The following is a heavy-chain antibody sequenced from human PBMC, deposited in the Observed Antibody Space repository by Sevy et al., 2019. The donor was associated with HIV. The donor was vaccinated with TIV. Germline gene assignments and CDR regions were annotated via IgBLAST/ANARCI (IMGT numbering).Heavy chain of an antibody. CDR2: IYSGGST. CDR3: ARVEYSSSWSPSYYYGLDV. Sequence: GGSLRLSCAASGFTVSSNYMSWVRQAPGKGLEWVSVIYSGGSTYCADSVKGRFTISRDNSKNTLYLQMNSLRAEDTAVYYRARVEYSSSWSPSYYYGLDVWGQGTTVTVSS. V-gene: IGHV3-53*01. D-gene: IGHD6-13*01. CDR1: GFTVSSNY. J-gene: IGHJ6*02.